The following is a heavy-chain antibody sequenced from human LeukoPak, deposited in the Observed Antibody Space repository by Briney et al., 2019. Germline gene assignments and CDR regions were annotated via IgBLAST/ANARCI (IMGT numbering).Heavy chain of an antibody. J-gene: IGHJ4*02. CDR1: GYSISSGYY. D-gene: IGHD5-18*01. V-gene: IGHV4-38-2*02. CDR3: ARGIQLWLLGTYYFDY. CDR2: IYYSGST. Sequence: SETLSPTCTVSGYSISSGYYWGWIRQPPGKGLEWIGSIYYSGSTYYNPSLKSRVAISVDTSKNQFSLKLSSVTAADTAVYYCARGIQLWLLGTYYFDYWGQGTLVTVSS.